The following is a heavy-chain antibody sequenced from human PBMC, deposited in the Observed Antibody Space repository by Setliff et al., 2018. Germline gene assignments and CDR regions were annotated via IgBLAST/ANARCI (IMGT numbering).Heavy chain of an antibody. CDR1: GGSFSAYY. V-gene: IGHV4-34*01. J-gene: IGHJ3*02. Sequence: SETLSLTCAVYGGSFSAYYWRWIRQAPGKGLEWIGEINQSGSTDYNPSLKSRVTMSVDASKKQFSLKLTSVTAADTAVYYCAIFIVGLDAFDTWGQGTMVTVSS. CDR2: INQSGST. D-gene: IGHD1-26*01. CDR3: AIFIVGLDAFDT.